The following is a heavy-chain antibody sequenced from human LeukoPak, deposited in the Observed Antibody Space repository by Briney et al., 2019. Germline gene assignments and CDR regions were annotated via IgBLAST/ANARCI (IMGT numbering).Heavy chain of an antibody. D-gene: IGHD5-24*01. V-gene: IGHV1-8*03. CDR3: ARMMAGFELDY. CDR1: GYTFTSYD. Sequence: GASVKVSCKASGYTFTSYDINWVRQATGQGLEWMGWMNPNSGNTGYAQKFQGRVTITRNTSISTAYMGLSSLRSEDTAVYYCARMMAGFELDYWGQGTLVTVSS. CDR2: MNPNSGNT. J-gene: IGHJ4*02.